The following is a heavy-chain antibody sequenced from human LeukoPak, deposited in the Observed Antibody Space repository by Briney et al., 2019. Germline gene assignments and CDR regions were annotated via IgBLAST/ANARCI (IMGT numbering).Heavy chain of an antibody. CDR3: AKERMTTVFDY. J-gene: IGHJ4*02. CDR1: GFTFSSYG. Sequence: PGGSLILSCAGAGFTFSSYGMHWVRQAPGKGLEGVAVIWYDGSNKYYADSVKGRFIISRDNSKNTLYMQMNSLRAEDTAVYYCAKERMTTVFDYWGQGTLVTVSS. D-gene: IGHD4-17*01. CDR2: IWYDGSNK. V-gene: IGHV3-33*06.